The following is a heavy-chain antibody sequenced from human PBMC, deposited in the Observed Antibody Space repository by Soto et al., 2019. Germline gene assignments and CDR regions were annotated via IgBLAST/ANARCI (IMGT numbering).Heavy chain of an antibody. D-gene: IGHD3-10*01. CDR1: GGAFNGYY. V-gene: IGHV4-34*01. CDR3: ARAGAALVRGSIGGFDY. J-gene: IGHJ4*02. Sequence: QVHLQQWGAGLLKPSETLSLTCAVNGGAFNGYYWTWIRQSPGKGLQWIGEINHSGTVDYNPSLKSRVTFSLDTSKKQVSRTLTSVTAADPAVYYCARAGAALVRGSIGGFDYWGQGTLVTVSS. CDR2: INHSGTV.